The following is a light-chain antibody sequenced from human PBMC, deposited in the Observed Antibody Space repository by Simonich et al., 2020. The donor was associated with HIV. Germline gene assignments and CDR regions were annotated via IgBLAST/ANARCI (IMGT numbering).Light chain of an antibody. Sequence: EIVMTQSPATLSVSPGERATLSCRASQSVRSNLAWYQQKPGQAPMLLIYGASTRATGIPARFSGSGSGTDFTLTISTLQPEDFATYYCQQYYSTPYTFGQGTKLEIK. V-gene: IGKV3-15*01. CDR2: GAS. CDR1: QSVRSN. J-gene: IGKJ2*01. CDR3: QQYYSTPYT.